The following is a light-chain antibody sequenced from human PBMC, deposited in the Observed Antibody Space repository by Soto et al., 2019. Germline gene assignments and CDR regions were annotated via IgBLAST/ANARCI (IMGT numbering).Light chain of an antibody. J-gene: IGKJ4*01. Sequence: DIQMTQSPSTLSASVGDRVIITCRASQSISSWLAWYQQKPGKAPKLLIYEASSLDSGVPSRFSGSRSVGEFTLTISSLQHDDVATDYCQHYDGYSALTFGGGTKVEIK. CDR3: QHYDGYSALT. CDR2: EAS. CDR1: QSISSW. V-gene: IGKV1-5*03.